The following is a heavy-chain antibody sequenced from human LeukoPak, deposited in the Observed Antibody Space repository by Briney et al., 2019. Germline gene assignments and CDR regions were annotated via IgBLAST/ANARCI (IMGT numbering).Heavy chain of an antibody. Sequence: GGSLRLSCAASGFTFSSYSMNWVRQAPGKGLEWVSSISSSSSYIYYADSVKGRFTISRDSAKNSLYLQMNSLRAEDTAVYYCARRDSSGYYYYYPLDYWGQGTLVTVSS. D-gene: IGHD3-22*01. V-gene: IGHV3-21*01. CDR2: ISSSSSYI. J-gene: IGHJ4*02. CDR1: GFTFSSYS. CDR3: ARRDSSGYYYYYPLDY.